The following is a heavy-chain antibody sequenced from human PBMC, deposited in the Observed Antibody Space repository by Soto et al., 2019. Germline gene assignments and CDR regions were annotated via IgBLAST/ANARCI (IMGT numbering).Heavy chain of an antibody. CDR2: VWNDGSNR. CDR3: ATDDDRSDNNLDY. D-gene: IGHD1-1*01. J-gene: IGHJ4*02. Sequence: GGSLRLSCAASGFTFSNYGMHWVRQAPGKGLEWVAVVWNDGSNRYHADSVKGRFTISRDNSKNTLYLQMNSLRAEDTAVYYCATDDDRSDNNLDYWGQGTLVTVSS. V-gene: IGHV3-33*01. CDR1: GFTFSNYG.